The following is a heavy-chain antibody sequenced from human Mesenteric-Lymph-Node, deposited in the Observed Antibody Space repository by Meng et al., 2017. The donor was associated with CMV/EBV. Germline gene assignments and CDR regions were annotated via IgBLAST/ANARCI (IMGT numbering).Heavy chain of an antibody. CDR2: INHSGST. CDR1: GGSFSGYY. CDR3: ARGQGKPDY. Sequence: QVQLQQWGAGLLKPSETLSLTCAVYGGSFSGYYWSWIRQPPGKGLEWIXEINHSGSTNYNPSLKSRVTISVDTSKNQFSLKLSSVTAADTAVYYCARGQGKPDYWGQRTLVTVSS. V-gene: IGHV4-34*01. J-gene: IGHJ4*02.